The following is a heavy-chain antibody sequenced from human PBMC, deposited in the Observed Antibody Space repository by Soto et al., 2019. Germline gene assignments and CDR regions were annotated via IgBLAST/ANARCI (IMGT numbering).Heavy chain of an antibody. J-gene: IGHJ6*03. D-gene: IGHD5-12*01. V-gene: IGHV3-9*01. Sequence: GGSLRLSCAASGFTFDDYAMHWVRQAPGKGLEWVSGISWNSGSIGYADSVKGRFTISRDNARNSLYLQMNSLRAEDTALYYCAKDGHSGYDHYMDVWGKGTTVTVSS. CDR1: GFTFDDYA. CDR2: ISWNSGSI. CDR3: AKDGHSGYDHYMDV.